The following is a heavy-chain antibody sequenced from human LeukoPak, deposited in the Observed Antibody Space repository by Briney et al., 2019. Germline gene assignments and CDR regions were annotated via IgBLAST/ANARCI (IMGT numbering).Heavy chain of an antibody. Sequence: GGSLRLSCAASGFTFSSYWMSGVRQAPGKGVEWVANIKQEGSEKYYVDSVKGRFTIYRDKAKNSLYLQMNSLRAEDTAVYYCARDRRVLLWFGELTTYFDYWGQGTLVTVSS. V-gene: IGHV3-7*01. CDR1: GFTFSSYW. CDR3: ARDRRVLLWFGELTTYFDY. D-gene: IGHD3-10*01. J-gene: IGHJ4*02. CDR2: IKQEGSEK.